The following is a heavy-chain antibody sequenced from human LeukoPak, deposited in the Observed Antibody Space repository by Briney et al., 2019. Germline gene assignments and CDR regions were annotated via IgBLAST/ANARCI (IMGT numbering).Heavy chain of an antibody. J-gene: IGHJ4*02. D-gene: IGHD3-22*01. V-gene: IGHV1-46*01. CDR2: INPSGGST. Sequence: ASVKVSCKASGYTFTSYYMHWVRQAPGQGLEWMGIINPSGGSTSYAQKFQGRVTMTRDTSTSTVYMELSSLRSEDTAVYYCAREPDSSGSARVVSGVNADYWGQGTLVTVSS. CDR1: GYTFTSYY. CDR3: AREPDSSGSARVVSGVNADY.